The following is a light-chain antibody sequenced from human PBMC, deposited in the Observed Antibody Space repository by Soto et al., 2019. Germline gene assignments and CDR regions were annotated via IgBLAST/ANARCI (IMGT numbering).Light chain of an antibody. CDR1: QRVSTSY. V-gene: IGKV3-20*01. CDR2: GAS. J-gene: IGKJ2*01. Sequence: EIVLTQSPGTLSLSPGERATLSCRASQRVSTSYLALYQQKPGQAPRLLIYGASTRATGIPDRFSGSGSGTDFTLTISRLEPEDFAVYFCQRYGSSPPFTFGQGTKVEI. CDR3: QRYGSSPPFT.